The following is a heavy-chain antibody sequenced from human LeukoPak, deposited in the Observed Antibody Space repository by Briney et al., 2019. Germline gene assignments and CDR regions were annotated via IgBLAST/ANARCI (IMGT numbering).Heavy chain of an antibody. CDR2: INPNSGGT. J-gene: IGHJ5*01. D-gene: IGHD6-13*01. CDR1: GYSFTFYY. V-gene: IGHV1-2*02. Sequence: SSGKVSFKASGYSFTFYYMHWVRQAPGQGQGGGGWINPNSGGTNYAQKFQGRGTMTRDTAISTDYMELRRGRADDTAVYYCARDASPKAARPDSWGPGTLVSVSS. CDR3: ARDASPKAARPDS.